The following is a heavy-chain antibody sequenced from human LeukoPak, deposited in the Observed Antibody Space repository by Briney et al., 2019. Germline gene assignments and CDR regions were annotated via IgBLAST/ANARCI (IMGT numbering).Heavy chain of an antibody. Sequence: GGSLRLSCEASGFTFSHYGMNWLRQAPGKGLEWISYIGSGGITIFYADSVKGRLTISRDNAQSSLYLQMESLRAEDTAVYYCARDRAWCSNHFDYWGQGTLVTVSS. D-gene: IGHD4/OR15-4a*01. CDR2: IGSGGITI. CDR3: ARDRAWCSNHFDY. V-gene: IGHV3-48*04. CDR1: GFTFSHYG. J-gene: IGHJ4*02.